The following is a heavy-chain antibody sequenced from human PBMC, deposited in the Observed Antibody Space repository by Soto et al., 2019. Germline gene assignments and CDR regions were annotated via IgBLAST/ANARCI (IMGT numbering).Heavy chain of an antibody. D-gene: IGHD2-2*01. CDR2: IYPGDSDT. J-gene: IGHJ6*02. Sequence: HGESLKISCKGSGYSFTSYWIGWVRQMPGKGLEWMGIIYPGDSDTRYSPSFQGQVTISADKSISTAYLQWSSLKASDTAMYYCASSIVLVPAARYYYYYGMDVWGQGTTVTVSS. CDR3: ASSIVLVPAARYYYYYGMDV. V-gene: IGHV5-51*01. CDR1: GYSFTSYW.